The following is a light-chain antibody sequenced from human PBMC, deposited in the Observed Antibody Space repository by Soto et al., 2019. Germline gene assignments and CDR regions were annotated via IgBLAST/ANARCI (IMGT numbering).Light chain of an antibody. Sequence: DIVLTQSPVTLSLSPGETATLSCSASQSVSSYLAWYQPKPGQAPTLLIYDASTRATGIPARFSGSGSGTDFTLTISSLEPEDFAVYYCQQRSNWPPITCGQGTRREI. CDR1: QSVSSY. J-gene: IGKJ5*01. CDR3: QQRSNWPPIT. CDR2: DAS. V-gene: IGKV3-11*01.